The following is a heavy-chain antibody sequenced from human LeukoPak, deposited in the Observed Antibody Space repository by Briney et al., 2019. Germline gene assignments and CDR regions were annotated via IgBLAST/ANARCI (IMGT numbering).Heavy chain of an antibody. V-gene: IGHV4-59*08. J-gene: IGHJ4*02. CDR2: IYHTGNS. CDR1: GGSVSSDY. Sequence: SETLSPTCTVSGGSVSSDYWSWVRQPPGKGLEWIGYIYHTGNSDYNPSLKSRATISLDTSKNQFSLKLTSVTAADTAVYFCARHPFSSPFDYWGQGTLVTVSS. CDR3: ARHPFSSPFDY.